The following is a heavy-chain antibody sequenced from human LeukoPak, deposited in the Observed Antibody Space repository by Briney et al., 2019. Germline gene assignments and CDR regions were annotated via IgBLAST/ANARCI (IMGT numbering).Heavy chain of an antibody. CDR1: GGSISSYY. Sequence: PSETRSLTCTVSGGSISSYYWSWIRQPPGKGLEWIGYIYYSGSTNYNPSLKSRVTISVDTSKNQFSLKLSSVTAADTAVYYCASTRLRRRYDAFDIWGQGTMVTVSS. D-gene: IGHD4-17*01. CDR2: IYYSGST. V-gene: IGHV4-59*08. CDR3: ASTRLRRRYDAFDI. J-gene: IGHJ3*02.